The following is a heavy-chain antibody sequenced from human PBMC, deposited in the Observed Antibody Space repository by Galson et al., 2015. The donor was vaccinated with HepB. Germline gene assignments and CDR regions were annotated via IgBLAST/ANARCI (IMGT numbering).Heavy chain of an antibody. Sequence: SLRLSCAASGFTFSSYGMRWVRQAPGKGLEWVAVISYDANYKYYADSVKGRFAISRDNFKNTLYLQMNSLRAEDTAVYYCAKDLSIVGATSFDYWGQGTLVTVSS. CDR1: GFTFSSYG. D-gene: IGHD1-26*01. V-gene: IGHV3-30*18. J-gene: IGHJ4*02. CDR2: ISYDANYK. CDR3: AKDLSIVGATSFDY.